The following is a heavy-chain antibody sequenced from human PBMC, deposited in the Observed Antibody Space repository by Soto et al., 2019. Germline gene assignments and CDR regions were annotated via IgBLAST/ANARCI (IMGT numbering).Heavy chain of an antibody. J-gene: IGHJ4*02. CDR2: ISSNGGST. CDR1: GFTFSSYA. Sequence: EVQLVESGGGLVQPGGSLRLSCAASGFTFSSYAMHWVRQAPGKGLEYVSAISSNGGSTYYANSVKGRFTISRDNSKNTLYLQMGSLRAEDMAVYYCARQSYSSYYFVYWGQGTLVTVSS. CDR3: ARQSYSSYYFVY. V-gene: IGHV3-64*01. D-gene: IGHD6-13*01.